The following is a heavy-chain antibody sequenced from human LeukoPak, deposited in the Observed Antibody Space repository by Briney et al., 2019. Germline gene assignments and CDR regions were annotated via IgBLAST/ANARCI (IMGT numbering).Heavy chain of an antibody. V-gene: IGHV3-23*01. CDR3: AKVPLGGGLFHDY. J-gene: IGHJ4*02. CDR1: GFTFSTYG. Sequence: GGSLRLSCAASGFTFSTYGMSWVRQAPGKGLEWVSAIGMSGGSTYYADSVKGRFTISRDNSKNTLYLQMNSLRAEDTAVYYCAKVPLGGGLFHDYWGQGTLVTVSS. D-gene: IGHD3-22*01. CDR2: IGMSGGST.